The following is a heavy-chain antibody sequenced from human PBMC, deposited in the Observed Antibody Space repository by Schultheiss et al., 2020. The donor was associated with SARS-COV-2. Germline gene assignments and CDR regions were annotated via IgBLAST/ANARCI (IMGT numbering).Heavy chain of an antibody. CDR2: ISWNSGSI. V-gene: IGHV3-9*01. Sequence: SLKISCAASGFTFDDYAMHWVRQAPGKGLEWVSGISWNSGSIGYADSVKGRFTISRDNAKNSLYLQMNSLRADDTAVYYCARNAARLITRAQFDYWGQGTLVTVSS. J-gene: IGHJ4*02. D-gene: IGHD6-6*01. CDR3: ARNAARLITRAQFDY. CDR1: GFTFDDYA.